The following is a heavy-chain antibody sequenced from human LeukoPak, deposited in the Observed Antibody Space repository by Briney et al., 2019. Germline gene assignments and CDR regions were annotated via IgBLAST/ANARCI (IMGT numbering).Heavy chain of an antibody. Sequence: ASVKVSCKASGYTFTSYDINWVRQATGQGLEWMGWMNPNSGNTGYAQKFQGRVTMTRNTSISTAYMELSSLRSEDTAVYYCASSRGTRYDSNGYYSYSFDYWGQGTLVTVSS. V-gene: IGHV1-8*01. D-gene: IGHD3-22*01. CDR3: ASSRGTRYDSNGYYSYSFDY. J-gene: IGHJ4*02. CDR1: GYTFTSYD. CDR2: MNPNSGNT.